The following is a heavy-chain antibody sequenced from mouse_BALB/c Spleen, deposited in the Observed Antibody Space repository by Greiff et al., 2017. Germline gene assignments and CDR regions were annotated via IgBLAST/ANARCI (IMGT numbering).Heavy chain of an antibody. Sequence: EVKLVESGGGLVKPGGSLKLSCAASGFTFSSYAMSWVRQTPEKRLEWVASISSGGSTYYPDSVKGRFTISRDNARNILYLQMSSLGSEDTAMYYSARKDGSYAMDYWGQGTSVTVSA. V-gene: IGHV5-6-5*01. CDR2: ISSGGST. CDR3: ARKDGSYAMDY. CDR1: GFTFSSYA. J-gene: IGHJ4*01. D-gene: IGHD2-3*01.